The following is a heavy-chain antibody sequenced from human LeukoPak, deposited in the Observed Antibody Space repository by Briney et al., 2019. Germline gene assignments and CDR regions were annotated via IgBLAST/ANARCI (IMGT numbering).Heavy chain of an antibody. CDR2: IYYSGST. D-gene: IGHD3-22*01. CDR3: ARVFYDSSGYQVDY. Sequence: SETLSLTCTDSGGSISSYYWSWIRQPPGKGLEWIGYIYYSGSTNYNPSLKSRVTISVDTSKNQSSLKLSSVTAADTAVYYCARVFYDSSGYQVDYWGQGTLVTVSS. V-gene: IGHV4-59*01. J-gene: IGHJ4*02. CDR1: GGSISSYY.